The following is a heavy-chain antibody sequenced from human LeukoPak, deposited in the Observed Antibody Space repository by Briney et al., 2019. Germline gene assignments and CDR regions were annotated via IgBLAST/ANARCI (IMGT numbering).Heavy chain of an antibody. CDR3: ARTARVFDR. V-gene: IGHV4-4*08. CDR2: IYKSGDT. J-gene: IGHJ4*02. CDR1: DDSLSSYY. Sequence: ASETLSLTCTVSDDSLSSYYFSWIRQPPGKALECIGYIYKSGDTNSNPSLNGRVTMSLDMSNKQFSLHLRSVTAADTAVYFCARTARVFDRWGRGLLVTVSS. D-gene: IGHD2-21*02.